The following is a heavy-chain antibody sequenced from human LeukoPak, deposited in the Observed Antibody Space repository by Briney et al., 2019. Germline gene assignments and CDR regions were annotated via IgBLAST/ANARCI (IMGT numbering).Heavy chain of an antibody. Sequence: PSETLSLTCTVSRGSTSSSSYYWGWIRQPPGKGLEWIGEIYHSGDTNYNPSLKSRVTISVDKSKNQFSLKLRSVTAADTAVYYCARAENGFNIKVPVYWGQGTLVTVSS. V-gene: IGHV4-39*07. CDR2: IYHSGDT. J-gene: IGHJ4*02. CDR3: ARAENGFNIKVPVY. D-gene: IGHD5-24*01. CDR1: RGSTSSSSYY.